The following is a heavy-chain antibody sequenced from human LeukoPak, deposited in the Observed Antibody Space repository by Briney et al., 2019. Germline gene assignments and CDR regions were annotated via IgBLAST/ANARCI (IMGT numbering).Heavy chain of an antibody. D-gene: IGHD5-18*01. CDR2: IYTSGST. CDR3: ARHGYSYGHRLFDY. Sequence: SETLSLTCTVSGGSISSGSYYWSWIRQPAGKGLEWIGRIYTSGSTNYNPSLKSRVTISVDTSKNQFSLKLSSVTAADTAVYYCARHGYSYGHRLFDYWGQGTLVTVSS. CDR1: GGSISSGSYY. V-gene: IGHV4-61*02. J-gene: IGHJ4*02.